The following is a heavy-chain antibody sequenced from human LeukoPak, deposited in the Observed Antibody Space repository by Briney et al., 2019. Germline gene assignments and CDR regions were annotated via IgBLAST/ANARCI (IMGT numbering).Heavy chain of an antibody. CDR2: ISWNSGRI. J-gene: IGHJ6*03. CDR3: ARNQFEWLLNYYYYMDV. D-gene: IGHD1-14*01. V-gene: IGHV3-9*01. CDR1: GFKFDDYA. Sequence: GGSLRLSCAASGFKFDDYAMHWVRQGPGKGLEWVSGISWNSGRIGYVDSVKGRFTISRDNAKNSLYLQMNSLRAEDTAVYYCARNQFEWLLNYYYYMDVWGKGTTVTVSS.